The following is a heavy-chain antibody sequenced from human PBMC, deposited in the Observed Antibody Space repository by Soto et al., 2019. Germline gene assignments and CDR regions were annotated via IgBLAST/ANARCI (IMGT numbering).Heavy chain of an antibody. CDR1: GGSFSGYY. V-gene: IGHV4-34*01. CDR3: ARGGSIASPISY. J-gene: IGHJ4*02. Sequence: QVQLQQWGAGLLKPSETLSLTCVVYGGSFSGYYWSWIRQSPGKGLEWIGEISHSGSISYNPSLKSRVTISIDTSKNQFSLNLTSVTAADTAVYHCARGGSIASPISYWGQGTAVTVSS. D-gene: IGHD6-6*01. CDR2: ISHSGSI.